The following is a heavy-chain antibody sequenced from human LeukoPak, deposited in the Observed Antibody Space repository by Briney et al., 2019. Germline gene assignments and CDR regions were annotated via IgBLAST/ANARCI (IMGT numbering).Heavy chain of an antibody. Sequence: SGGSLRLSCAASGFTFSSYSMNWVRQAPGKGLEWVSSISSSSSYIYYADSVKGRFTISSDNAKNSLYLQMNSLRAEDTAVYYCARDSVGHSSILQHWGQGTLVTVSS. J-gene: IGHJ1*01. CDR1: GFTFSSYS. V-gene: IGHV3-21*01. CDR3: ARDSVGHSSILQH. CDR2: ISSSSSYI. D-gene: IGHD6-13*01.